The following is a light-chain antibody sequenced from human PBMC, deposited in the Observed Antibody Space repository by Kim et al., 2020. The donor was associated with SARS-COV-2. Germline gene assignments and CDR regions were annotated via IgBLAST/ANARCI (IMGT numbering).Light chain of an antibody. Sequence: QSALTQPASVSGSPGQSITISCTGTSSDVGGYNYVSWYQQHPRKAPKLMIYDVSKRPSGVSNRFSGSKSGNTASLTISGLQAEDEADYHCSSFTSSSTWVFGGGTQLTVL. CDR3: SSFTSSSTWV. CDR2: DVS. CDR1: SSDVGGYNY. J-gene: IGLJ3*02. V-gene: IGLV2-14*01.